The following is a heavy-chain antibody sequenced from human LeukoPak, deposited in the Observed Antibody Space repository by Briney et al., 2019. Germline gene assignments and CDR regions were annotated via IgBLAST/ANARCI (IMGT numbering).Heavy chain of an antibody. CDR3: ARASTTVTTD. CDR2: IYYSGST. J-gene: IGHJ4*02. D-gene: IGHD4-17*01. V-gene: IGHV4-59*01. Sequence: SETLSLTCTVSGGSISSYYWSWIRQPPGKGLEWIGYIYYSGSTNYNPSLKSRVTISVDTSKNQFSLKLSSVTAADTAVYYCARASTTVTTDWGQGTLVTVSS. CDR1: GGSISSYY.